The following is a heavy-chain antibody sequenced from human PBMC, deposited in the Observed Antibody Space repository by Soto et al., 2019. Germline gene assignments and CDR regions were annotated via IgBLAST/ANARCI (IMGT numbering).Heavy chain of an antibody. CDR2: INSDGSST. J-gene: IGHJ6*03. V-gene: IGHV3-74*01. CDR1: GFTFSSYW. Sequence: GGSLRLSCAASGFTFSSYWMHWVRQAPGKGLVWVSRINSDGSSTSYADSVKGRFTISRDNAKNTLYLQMNSLRAEDTAVYYCARDSVVGYYYYYYMDVWGKGTTVTVSS. D-gene: IGHD2-21*01. CDR3: ARDSVVGYYYYYYMDV.